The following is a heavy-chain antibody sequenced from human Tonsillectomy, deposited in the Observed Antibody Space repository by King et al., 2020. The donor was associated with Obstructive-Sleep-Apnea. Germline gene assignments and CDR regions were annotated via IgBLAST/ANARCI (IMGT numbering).Heavy chain of an antibody. Sequence: VQLVESGGGVVQPGRSLRLSCAASGFTFSSYGMHWVRQAPGKGLEWVAGIWYDGSNKYYADSVKGRFTISRDNSKNTLYLQMNSLRAEDTAVYYCAREEGSWGRGTLVTVSS. V-gene: IGHV3-33*01. CDR2: IWYDGSNK. CDR1: GFTFSSYG. J-gene: IGHJ2*01. CDR3: AREEGS.